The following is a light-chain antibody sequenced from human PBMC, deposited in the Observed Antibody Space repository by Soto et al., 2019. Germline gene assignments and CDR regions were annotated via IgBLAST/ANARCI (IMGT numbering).Light chain of an antibody. V-gene: IGKV3-11*01. J-gene: IGKJ4*01. CDR2: DAS. CDR1: QSVSSY. Sequence: EVVMTQSPAILSVSPGERATLSCRASQSVSSYLAWYQQKPGQAPRLLIYDASNRATGIPARFSGSGSGTDFTLTISSLEPEDFAVYYCQQRSNWPPVLTFGGGTKVDIK. CDR3: QQRSNWPPVLT.